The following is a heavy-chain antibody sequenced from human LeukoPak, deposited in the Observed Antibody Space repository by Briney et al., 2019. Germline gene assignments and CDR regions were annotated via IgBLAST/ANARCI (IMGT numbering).Heavy chain of an antibody. V-gene: IGHV1-18*03. J-gene: IGHJ3*02. CDR3: AKDPPDSATIWAFDI. CDR2: SSSHNGKT. D-gene: IGHD2-21*01. CDR1: GYTFTRYG. Sequence: ASVNVSCKASGYTFTRYGITWVRQVPGQGLEWMGWSSSHNGKTNYVQKFRDRVTMTADTSTTTAYMELRSLTSDDMGVYYCAKDPPDSATIWAFDIWGQGTLVTVSS.